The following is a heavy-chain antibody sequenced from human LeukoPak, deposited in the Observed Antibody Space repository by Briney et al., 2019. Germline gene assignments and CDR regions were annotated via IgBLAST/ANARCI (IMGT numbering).Heavy chain of an antibody. V-gene: IGHV3-23*01. CDR1: GFTFSSYA. CDR3: AKDPYVGVGNPRPNYYYYGMDV. Sequence: GGSLRLSCAASGFTFSSYAMSWVRQAPGKGLEWVSAISGSGGSTYYADSVKGRFTISRDNSKNTLYLQMNSLRAEDTAVYYCAKDPYVGVGNPRPNYYYYGMDVWGQGTTVTVSS. D-gene: IGHD1-26*01. J-gene: IGHJ6*02. CDR2: ISGSGGST.